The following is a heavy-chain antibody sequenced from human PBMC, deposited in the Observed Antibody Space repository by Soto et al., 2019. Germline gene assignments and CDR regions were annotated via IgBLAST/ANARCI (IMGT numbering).Heavy chain of an antibody. CDR3: ARLFGGYSDSSASNAFDI. CDR1: GFTFTRFA. Sequence: QAQLEESGGGVVQPGRSLTLSCAASGFTFTRFAIHWVRQAPGTGLEWVAFISYDGNKKKSADSVKGRFTISRDNSRNTVYLHMSSLRTEDTAVYSCARLFGGYSDSSASNAFDIWGQGTRVIVSS. V-gene: IGHV3-30-3*01. D-gene: IGHD3-16*01. J-gene: IGHJ3*02. CDR2: ISYDGNKK.